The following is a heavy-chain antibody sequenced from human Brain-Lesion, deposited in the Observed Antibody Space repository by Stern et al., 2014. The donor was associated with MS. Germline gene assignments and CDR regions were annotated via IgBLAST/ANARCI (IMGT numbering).Heavy chain of an antibody. CDR2: INHSGNT. D-gene: IGHD6-19*01. J-gene: IGHJ4*02. Sequence: QVQLQQWGAGLLKPSETLSLNCAVYGGSFSGYYWSWIRQPPGKGLEWIGEINHSGNTNYTPSLKSRVTLSVDPTENQFSLKLRSVTAADTAVYYCARLGVAGYYWGQGTLVTVSS. V-gene: IGHV4-34*01. CDR3: ARLGVAGYY. CDR1: GGSFSGYY.